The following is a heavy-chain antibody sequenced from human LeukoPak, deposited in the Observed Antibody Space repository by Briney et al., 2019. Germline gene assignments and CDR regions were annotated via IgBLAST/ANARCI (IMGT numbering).Heavy chain of an antibody. CDR1: VYTLTGYY. J-gene: IGHJ6*03. CDR3: ASLYGQYYYMDV. D-gene: IGHD2/OR15-2a*01. CDR2: INPNSGGT. V-gene: IGHV1-2*06. Sequence: ASVKVSCTASVYTLTGYYMHWVPQAPGQGLEWMGRINPNSGGTNYAQKFQGRVTITRDTSISTAYMELSRLRSDDTAVYYCASLYGQYYYMDVWGKGTTVTVSS.